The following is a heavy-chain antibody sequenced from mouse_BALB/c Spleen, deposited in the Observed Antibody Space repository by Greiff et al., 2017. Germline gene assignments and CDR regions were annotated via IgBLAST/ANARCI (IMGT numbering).Heavy chain of an antibody. Sequence: VKLVESGPGLVAPSQSLSITCTVSGFSLTSYGVHWVRQPPGKGLEWLGVIWAGGSTNYNSALMSRLSISKDNSKSQVFLKMNSLQTDDTAMYYCARDLAYYDGYFYWGQGTLVTVSA. V-gene: IGHV2-9*02. CDR1: GFSLTSYG. J-gene: IGHJ3*01. CDR2: IWAGGST. CDR3: ARDLAYYDGYFY. D-gene: IGHD2-3*01.